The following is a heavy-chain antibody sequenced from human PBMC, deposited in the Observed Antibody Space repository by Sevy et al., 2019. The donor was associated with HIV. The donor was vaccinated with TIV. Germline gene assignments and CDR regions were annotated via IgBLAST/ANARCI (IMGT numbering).Heavy chain of an antibody. Sequence: SETLSLTCTVSGGSIRSTSHYWGWIRQSPGKGLEWIGSVYYSGTTNYRWSLRSRLTMSADTSKNQFSMKLSSVTATDTAVYYCTRFSNHVVLMRTPSPRWGFDLWGQGTRVTVSS. CDR1: GGSIRSTSHY. V-gene: IGHV4-39*01. D-gene: IGHD3-16*01. CDR3: TRFSNHVVLMRTPSPRWGFDL. J-gene: IGHJ3*01. CDR2: VYYSGTT.